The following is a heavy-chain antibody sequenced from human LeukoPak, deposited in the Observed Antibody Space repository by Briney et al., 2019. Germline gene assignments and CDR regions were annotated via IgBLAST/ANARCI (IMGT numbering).Heavy chain of an antibody. CDR1: GYTLTELS. CDR3: ASRKTEDSHRSAFDI. D-gene: IGHD1-14*01. Sequence: ASVKVSCKVSGYTLTELSMHWVRQAPGKGLEWMGGFDPEDGEKIYAQKFQGRVTMTEDTSTDTAYMELSSLRSEDTAVYYCASRKTEDSHRSAFDIWGQGTMVTVSS. CDR2: FDPEDGEK. J-gene: IGHJ3*02. V-gene: IGHV1-24*01.